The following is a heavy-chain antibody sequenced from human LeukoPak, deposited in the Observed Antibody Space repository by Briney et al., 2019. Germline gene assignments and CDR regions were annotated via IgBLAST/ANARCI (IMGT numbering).Heavy chain of an antibody. Sequence: GGSLRLSCAASGFNFSSYSMNWVRRAPGKGLEWVSYISSSSSTIYYADSVKGRFTISRDNAKNSLYLQMNSLRAEDTAVYYCAIRRELDVWGKGTTVTVSS. V-gene: IGHV3-48*01. CDR3: AIRRELDV. D-gene: IGHD1-26*01. CDR2: ISSSSSTI. CDR1: GFNFSSYS. J-gene: IGHJ6*04.